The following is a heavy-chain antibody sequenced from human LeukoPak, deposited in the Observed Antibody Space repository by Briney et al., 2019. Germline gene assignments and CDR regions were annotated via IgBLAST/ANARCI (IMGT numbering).Heavy chain of an antibody. D-gene: IGHD1-26*01. J-gene: IGHJ4*02. V-gene: IGHV1-24*01. CDR1: GYTLTELS. Sequence: ASVKVSCKVSGYTLTELSMHWVRQAPGKGLEWMGGFDPEDGETIYAQKFQGRVTMTEDTSTDTAYIELSSLRSEDTAVYYCATGKSGSYDFDYWGQGTLVTVSS. CDR3: ATGKSGSYDFDY. CDR2: FDPEDGET.